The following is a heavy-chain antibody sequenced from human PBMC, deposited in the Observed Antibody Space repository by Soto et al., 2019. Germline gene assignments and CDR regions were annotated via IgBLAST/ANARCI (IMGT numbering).Heavy chain of an antibody. J-gene: IGHJ6*02. CDR1: GYTFTGYY. V-gene: IGHV1-2*04. CDR2: INPNSGGT. D-gene: IGHD6-13*01. Sequence: ASVKVSCKASGYTFTGYYMHWVRQAPGQGLEWMGWINPNSGGTNYAQKFQGWVTMTRDTSISTAYMELSRLRSDDTAVYYCARESGKQQLGTEATYYYYYGMDVWGQGTTVTVSS. CDR3: ARESGKQQLGTEATYYYYYGMDV.